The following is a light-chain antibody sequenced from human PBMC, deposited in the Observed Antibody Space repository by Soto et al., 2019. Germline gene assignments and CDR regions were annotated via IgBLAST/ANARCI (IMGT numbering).Light chain of an antibody. Sequence: VLTQSEPTLFVSGGGVVIVGCRASQSVSSRLAWYQQKPGQSPRLLIYGASTRATGIPARFSGSESGTEVTRILSSLQSEDVGVYYCRQYNNVWTFAQGTQLDIK. J-gene: IGKJ1*01. CDR3: RQYNNVWT. CDR1: QSVSSR. V-gene: IGKV3-15*01. CDR2: GAS.